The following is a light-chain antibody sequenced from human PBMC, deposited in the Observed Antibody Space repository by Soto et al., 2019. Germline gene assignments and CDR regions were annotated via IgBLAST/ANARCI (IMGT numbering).Light chain of an antibody. J-gene: IGKJ2*01. CDR2: GAS. Sequence: EIVLTQSPGTLSLSPGERATLSCRASQSVSSTYLAWYQQKLGQAPRLLIYGASIRATGIPERFSGSGSGTDFTLTISRLEPEDFAVYYCQQYGSSPLTFGQGTKLDIK. CDR1: QSVSSTY. V-gene: IGKV3-20*01. CDR3: QQYGSSPLT.